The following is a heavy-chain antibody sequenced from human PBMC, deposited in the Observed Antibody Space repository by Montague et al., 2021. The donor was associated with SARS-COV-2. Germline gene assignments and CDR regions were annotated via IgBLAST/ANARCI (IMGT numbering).Heavy chain of an antibody. CDR1: GGSISSGSYY. CDR2: IYTSGST. D-gene: IGHD2-15*01. CDR3: AGDYKGYCSGGSCSYYYYGMDV. Sequence: TLSLTCTVSGGSISSGSYYWSWIRRPAGKGLEWIGRIYTSGSTNYNPSLKSRVTISVDTSKNQFSLKLSSVTAADTAVYYCAGDYKGYCSGGSCSYYYYGMDVWGQGTTVTVSS. V-gene: IGHV4-61*02. J-gene: IGHJ6*02.